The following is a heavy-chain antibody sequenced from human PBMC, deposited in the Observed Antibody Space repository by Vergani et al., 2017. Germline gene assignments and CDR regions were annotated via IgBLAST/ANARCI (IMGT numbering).Heavy chain of an antibody. CDR1: GGSISSSSYY. V-gene: IGHV4-61*05. J-gene: IGHJ3*02. CDR3: ARAVRGGLRRVVDAFDI. D-gene: IGHD2-21*01. CDR2: IYYSGST. Sequence: QLQLQESGPGLVKPSETLSLTCTVSGGSISSSSYYWGWIRQPPGKGLEWIGYIYYSGSTNYNPSLKSRVTISVDTSKNQFSLKLSSVTAADTAVYYCARAVRGGLRRVVDAFDIWGQGTMVTVSS.